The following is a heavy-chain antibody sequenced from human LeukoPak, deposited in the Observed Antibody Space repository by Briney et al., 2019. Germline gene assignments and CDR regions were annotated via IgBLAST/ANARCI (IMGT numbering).Heavy chain of an antibody. CDR2: INSDGSKT. CDR1: GFTFSSYG. V-gene: IGHV3-74*01. Sequence: GGSLRLSCAASGFTFSSYGMHCVRQAPGKGLVWVSRINSDGSKTTYADSVKGRFTISRDNAKNTLYLQMISLRAEDTAVYYCARDVDFVDYWGQGTVVTVSS. D-gene: IGHD3/OR15-3a*01. J-gene: IGHJ4*02. CDR3: ARDVDFVDY.